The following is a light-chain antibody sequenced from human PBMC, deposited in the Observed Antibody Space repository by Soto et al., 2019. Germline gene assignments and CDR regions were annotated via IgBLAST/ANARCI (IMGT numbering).Light chain of an antibody. CDR3: SSHTSSSTYYV. V-gene: IGLV2-14*01. CDR1: SSDVGGYNY. CDR2: DVS. Sequence: QSVRTHPASVSWSPGHSITISCTGTSSDVGGYNYVSWYQQHPGKAPKLMIYDVSNRPSGVSNRFSGSKSANTASLTISGLQAEDDADYYCSSHTSSSTYYVFGTGTKVTVL. J-gene: IGLJ1*01.